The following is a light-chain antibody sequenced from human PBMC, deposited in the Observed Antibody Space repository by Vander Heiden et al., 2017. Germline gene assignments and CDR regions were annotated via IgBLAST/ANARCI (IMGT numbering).Light chain of an antibody. Sequence: YELTPPPSVSVSPGQTASIPCSGDKLGNKNVCWYQQRAGQSPVMIIYEDSKRPSGIPERFSASNSGNTATLTISGTQAMDEADYFCQAWDSSSDYVFGSGTKVTVL. J-gene: IGLJ1*01. CDR3: QAWDSSSDYV. CDR2: EDS. V-gene: IGLV3-1*01. CDR1: KLGNKN.